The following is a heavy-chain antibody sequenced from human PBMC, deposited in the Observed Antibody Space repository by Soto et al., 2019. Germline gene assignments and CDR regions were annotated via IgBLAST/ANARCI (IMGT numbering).Heavy chain of an antibody. CDR2: IDWDDDK. D-gene: IGHD5-18*01. V-gene: IGHV2-70*04. Sequence: SGPTLVNPTQTLTLTCTFSGFSLSTSGMRVSWIRQPPGKALEWLARIDWDDDKFYSTPLKTRLTISKDTSKNQVVLTMTNMDPVDTATYYCAREGYSSGPGGMDVWGQGTTVTVSS. CDR3: AREGYSSGPGGMDV. J-gene: IGHJ6*02. CDR1: GFSLSTSGMR.